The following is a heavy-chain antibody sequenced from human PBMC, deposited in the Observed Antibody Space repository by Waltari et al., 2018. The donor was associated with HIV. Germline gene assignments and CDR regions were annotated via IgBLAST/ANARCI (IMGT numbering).Heavy chain of an antibody. D-gene: IGHD6-13*01. CDR3: ARKYSSSWGAPFDY. CDR1: GFTLSSYG. J-gene: IGHJ4*02. CDR2: IWYDGSKK. V-gene: IGHV3-33*01. Sequence: QVQLVESGGGVVQPGRSLRLSCATSGFTLSSYGTHWVRQAPGKGLEWVTVIWYDGSKKYYADSVKGRFTISRDNSKNTLYLQMNSLRIEDTAVYYCARKYSSSWGAPFDYWGQGTLVTVSS.